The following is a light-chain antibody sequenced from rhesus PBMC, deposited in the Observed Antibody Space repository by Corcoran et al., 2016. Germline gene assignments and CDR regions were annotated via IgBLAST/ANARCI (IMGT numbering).Light chain of an antibody. CDR3: QQYNDLLT. V-gene: IGKV3-40*03. J-gene: IGKJ4*01. CDR2: SAS. CDR1: ESVGSY. Sequence: EIVMTQSPATLSLSPGETATLSCRASESVGSYLAWSQQKPGQAPKLLVHSASFRATGIPERFSGRGSRTEFTLTISRLDPEDVGVYHCQQYNDLLTFGGGTKVELK.